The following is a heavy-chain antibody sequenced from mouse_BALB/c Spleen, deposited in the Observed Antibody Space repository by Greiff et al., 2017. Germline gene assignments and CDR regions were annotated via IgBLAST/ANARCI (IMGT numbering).Heavy chain of an antibody. V-gene: IGHV1S135*01. J-gene: IGHJ3*01. Sequence: EVHLVESGPELVKPGASVKVSCKASGYAFTSYNMYWVKQSHGKSLEWIGYIDPYNGGTSYNQKFKGKATLTVDKSSSTAYMHLNSLTSEDSAVYYCARGGRQLGSAWFAYWGQGTLVTVSA. CDR2: IDPYNGGT. CDR1: GYAFTSYN. D-gene: IGHD3-2*01. CDR3: ARGGRQLGSAWFAY.